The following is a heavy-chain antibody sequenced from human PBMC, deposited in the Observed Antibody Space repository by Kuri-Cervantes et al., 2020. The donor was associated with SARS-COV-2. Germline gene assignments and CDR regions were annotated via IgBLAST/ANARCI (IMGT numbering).Heavy chain of an antibody. CDR1: GGSISSYY. D-gene: IGHD1-26*01. CDR3: ARGGWELRYYYYYMDV. V-gene: IGHV4-4*07. Sequence: GSLRLSCTVSGGSISSYYWSWIRQPAGKGLEWIGRIYTSGSTNYNPSLKSRVTMSVDTSKNQFSLKLSSVTAADTAVYYCARGGWELRYYYYYMDVWGKGTMVTVSS. CDR2: IYTSGST. J-gene: IGHJ6*03.